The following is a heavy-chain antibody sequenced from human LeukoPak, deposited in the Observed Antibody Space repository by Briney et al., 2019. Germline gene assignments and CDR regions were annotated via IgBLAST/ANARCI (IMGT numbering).Heavy chain of an antibody. Sequence: SGGSLRLSCAASGFTVSSNYMSWVRQAPGKGLEWVSVIHSGGSTYYADSVKGRFTISRDNSKNTLYLQMNSLRAEDTAVYYCARGMNVRGRLYLVGATGAFDIWGQGTMVTVSS. CDR1: GFTVSSNY. CDR3: ARGMNVRGRLYLVGATGAFDI. J-gene: IGHJ3*02. V-gene: IGHV3-66*02. CDR2: IHSGGST. D-gene: IGHD1-26*01.